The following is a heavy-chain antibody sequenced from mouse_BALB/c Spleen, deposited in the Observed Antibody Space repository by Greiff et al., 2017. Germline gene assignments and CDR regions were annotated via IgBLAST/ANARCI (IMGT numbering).Heavy chain of an antibody. CDR2: ISDGGSYT. D-gene: IGHD2-2*01. Sequence: DVQLVESGGGLVKPGGSLKLSCAASGFTFSDYYMYWVRQTPEKRLEWVATISDGGSYTYYPDSVKGRFTISRDNAKNNLYLQMSSLKSEDTAMYYCAREYGYDVGAWFAYWGQGTLVTVSA. J-gene: IGHJ3*01. CDR1: GFTFSDYY. CDR3: AREYGYDVGAWFAY. V-gene: IGHV5-4*02.